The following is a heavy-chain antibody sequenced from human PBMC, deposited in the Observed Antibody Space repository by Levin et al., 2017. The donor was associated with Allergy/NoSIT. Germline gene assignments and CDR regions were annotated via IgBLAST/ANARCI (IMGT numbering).Heavy chain of an antibody. CDR1: GFTFSNYA. J-gene: IGHJ4*02. Sequence: GGSLRLSCAASGFTFSNYAMHWVRQAPGKGLEWVGVISDDGSSEFYIDSVKGRFTISRDNSKNRLYLQMVSLRAEDTALYYCVREIAEEGTWGQGTLVIVSS. CDR3: VREIAEEGT. V-gene: IGHV3-30-3*01. CDR2: ISDDGSSE. D-gene: IGHD1-1*01.